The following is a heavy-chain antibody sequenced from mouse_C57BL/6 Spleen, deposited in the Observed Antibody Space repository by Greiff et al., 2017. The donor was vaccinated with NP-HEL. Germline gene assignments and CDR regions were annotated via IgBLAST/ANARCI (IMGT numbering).Heavy chain of an antibody. CDR1: GYTFTDYE. CDR2: IDPETGGT. D-gene: IGHD1-1*01. V-gene: IGHV1-15*01. Sequence: QVQLQQSGAELVRPGASVTLSCKASGYTFTDYEMHWVKQTPVHGLEWIGAIDPETGGTAYNQKFKGKAILTADKSSSTAYMELRSLTSEDSAVYYCTRGAITTVVALYWYFDVWGTGTTVTASS. CDR3: TRGAITTVVALYWYFDV. J-gene: IGHJ1*03.